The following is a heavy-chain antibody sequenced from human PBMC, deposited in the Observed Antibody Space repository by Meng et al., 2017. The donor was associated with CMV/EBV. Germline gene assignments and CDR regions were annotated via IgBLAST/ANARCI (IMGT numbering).Heavy chain of an antibody. CDR2: IWYDGSNK. CDR1: GFTLSSYG. J-gene: IGHJ4*02. CDR3: AKNHEYGSGSYLGLDY. V-gene: IGHV3-33*06. Sequence: GESLKISCAASGFTLSSYGMHWVRQAPGKGLEWVAVIWYDGSNKYYADSVKGRFTISRDNSKNTLYLQMNSLRAEDTAVYYCAKNHEYGSGSYLGLDYWGQGTLVTVSS. D-gene: IGHD3-10*01.